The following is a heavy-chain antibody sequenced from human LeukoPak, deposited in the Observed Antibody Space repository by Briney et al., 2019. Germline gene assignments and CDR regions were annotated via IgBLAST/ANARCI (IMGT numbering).Heavy chain of an antibody. CDR1: GFTFSSYA. V-gene: IGHV3-23*01. CDR3: AKADY. CDR2: ISGSGGST. Sequence: GGFLRLSCAASGFTFSSYAMNWVRQAPGKGLEWVSTISGSGGSTYYADSVKGRFTISRDTSKYIVYLQMNSLRVEDSAVYYCAKADYWGQGTLVTVSS. J-gene: IGHJ4*02.